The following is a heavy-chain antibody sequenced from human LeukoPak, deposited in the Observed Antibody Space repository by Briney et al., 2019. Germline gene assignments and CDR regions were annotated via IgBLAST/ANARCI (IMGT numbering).Heavy chain of an antibody. Sequence: PGGPLRLSXAASGFTFSDYSMNWVRQAPGKGLEWVSSISSSSSYIYYADSVKGRFTISRDNAENSLYLQMNSLRAEDTAVYYCASGLRSDYWGQGTLVTVSS. D-gene: IGHD4-17*01. J-gene: IGHJ4*02. CDR3: ASGLRSDY. CDR2: ISSSSSYI. V-gene: IGHV3-21*01. CDR1: GFTFSDYS.